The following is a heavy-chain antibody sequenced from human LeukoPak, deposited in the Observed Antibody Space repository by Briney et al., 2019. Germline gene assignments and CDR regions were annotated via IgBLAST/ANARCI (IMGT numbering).Heavy chain of an antibody. Sequence: SETLSLTCTVSGGSIFSYYYNWIRQPPGKGLEWIGYIYNSGITNYNPSLKSRVIMSVDTSKSQFSLKLTSVTAADTAVYYCAKHYSSSPLDAFDIWGQGTMVTVSS. CDR1: GGSIFSYY. J-gene: IGHJ3*02. V-gene: IGHV4-59*01. CDR3: AKHYSSSPLDAFDI. D-gene: IGHD6-6*01. CDR2: IYNSGIT.